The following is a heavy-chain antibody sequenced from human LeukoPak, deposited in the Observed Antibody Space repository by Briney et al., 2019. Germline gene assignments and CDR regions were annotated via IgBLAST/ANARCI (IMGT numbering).Heavy chain of an antibody. D-gene: IGHD6-13*01. CDR3: ARVGSSWYGTPFDY. J-gene: IGHJ4*02. Sequence: GGSLRLSCAASGFTFSSYWMSWVRQAPGKGLEWVANIKQDGSEKYYVDSVKGRFTIPRDNAKNSLYLQMNSLRAEDTAVYYCARVGSSWYGTPFDYWGQGTLVTVSS. CDR2: IKQDGSEK. CDR1: GFTFSSYW. V-gene: IGHV3-7*01.